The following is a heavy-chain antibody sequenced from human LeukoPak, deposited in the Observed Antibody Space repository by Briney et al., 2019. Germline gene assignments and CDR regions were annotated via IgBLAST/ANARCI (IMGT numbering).Heavy chain of an antibody. CDR3: ARVGIVVVPAAPFDY. D-gene: IGHD2-2*01. CDR1: GYTFTGYY. J-gene: IGHJ4*02. V-gene: IGHV1-2*02. Sequence: GASVKVSCNASGYTFTGYYMHWGRQAPGQGLEGRGWINPNSGGTNYAQKFQGRVTMTRDTSISTAYMELSRLRSDDTAVYSCARVGIVVVPAAPFDYWGQGTLVTVSS. CDR2: INPNSGGT.